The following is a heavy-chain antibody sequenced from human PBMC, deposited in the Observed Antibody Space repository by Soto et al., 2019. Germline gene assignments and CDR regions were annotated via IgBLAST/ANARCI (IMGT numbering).Heavy chain of an antibody. CDR1: GFSLSTSGVG. CDR3: AHGGIAPAGEWWYFDL. V-gene: IGHV2-5*02. CDR2: IYWDDDK. Sequence: QITLKESGPTLVKPTQTLTLTCTFSGFSLSTSGVGVGWIRQPPGKALEWLALIYWDDDKRYSPSLKSRLTITKDTSKNQVVLTMTNMDPVDTATYYCAHGGIAPAGEWWYFDLWGRGTLVTVSS. J-gene: IGHJ2*01. D-gene: IGHD6-13*01.